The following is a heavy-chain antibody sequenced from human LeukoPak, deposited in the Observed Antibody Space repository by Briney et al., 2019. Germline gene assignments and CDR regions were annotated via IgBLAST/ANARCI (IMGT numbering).Heavy chain of an antibody. J-gene: IGHJ5*02. D-gene: IGHD3-16*01. CDR3: ARGIRYQLGVVSWFDP. Sequence: SETLSLTCTVSGDSITSHYWSWIRQPAGKGLEWIGRVYTSGTDYNPSPKSRVTMSLDTSKNQFSLHLRSVTAADTAVYYCARGIRYQLGVVSWFDPWGQGMLVTVSS. V-gene: IGHV4-4*07. CDR1: GDSITSHY. CDR2: VYTSGT.